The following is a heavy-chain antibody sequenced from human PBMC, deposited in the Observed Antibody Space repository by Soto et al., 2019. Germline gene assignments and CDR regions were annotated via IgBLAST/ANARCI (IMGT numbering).Heavy chain of an antibody. CDR3: ARKVIMSYGSGIKYYYCYGMDV. Sequence: ASVKVSCKASGYTFTSYYIPWVRQAPGQGLEWMGIINPSGGSTSYAQKFQCRVTMTRDTSTSTVYMELSSLRSEDTAVYYCARKVIMSYGSGIKYYYCYGMDVWGQGTTVTVSS. D-gene: IGHD3-10*01. J-gene: IGHJ6*02. V-gene: IGHV1-46*01. CDR1: GYTFTSYY. CDR2: INPSGGST.